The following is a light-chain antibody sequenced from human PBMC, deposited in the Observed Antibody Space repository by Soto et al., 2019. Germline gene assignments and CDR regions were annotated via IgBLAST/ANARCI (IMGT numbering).Light chain of an antibody. CDR1: QSVSSSW. CDR3: QQYGGPPWT. CDR2: GAS. Sequence: EIVLTQSPGTLSLSPGERANLSCRASQSVSSSWLAWYQQKPGQAPRLLIYGASSRATGVPDRFSGSGSGTDFTLTISRLEPEDSAVFYCQQYGGPPWTFGQGTKVEIK. J-gene: IGKJ1*01. V-gene: IGKV3-20*01.